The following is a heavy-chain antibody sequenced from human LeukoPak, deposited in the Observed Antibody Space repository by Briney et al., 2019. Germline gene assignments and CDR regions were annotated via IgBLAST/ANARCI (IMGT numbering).Heavy chain of an antibody. CDR2: IDTNGST. CDR3: ARGQWQIDY. J-gene: IGHJ4*02. D-gene: IGHD6-19*01. Sequence: SETLSLTCTVSGVSISHYYWTWIRQPAGRGLEWIGRIDTNGSTNYNPSLESRVTMSSDTSNNQFSLNLMSVAAADTAVYYCARGQWQIDYWGQGVLVTVSP. CDR1: GVSISHYY. V-gene: IGHV4-4*07.